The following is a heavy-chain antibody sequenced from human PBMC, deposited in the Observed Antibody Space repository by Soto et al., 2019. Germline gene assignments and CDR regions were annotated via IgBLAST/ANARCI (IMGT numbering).Heavy chain of an antibody. CDR2: ISYDETKK. Sequence: QVQLVESGGGVFQPGRSLRLSCVASGFTFSTYAMHWVRQAPGKGLEWVAVISYDETKKYYAESVKGRFTISRDNSKNTLFLQMSSLRQNDTAVYYCVRGGPPPLIRIVGALWGQGTLVTVSS. CDR3: VRGGPPPLIRIVGAL. CDR1: GFTFSTYA. J-gene: IGHJ1*01. V-gene: IGHV3-30-3*01. D-gene: IGHD1-26*01.